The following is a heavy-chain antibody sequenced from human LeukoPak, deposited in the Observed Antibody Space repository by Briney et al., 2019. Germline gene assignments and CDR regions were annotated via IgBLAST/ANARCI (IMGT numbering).Heavy chain of an antibody. CDR3: AKGYAAYQP. J-gene: IGHJ5*02. CDR2: INQDGSGK. V-gene: IGHV3-7*01. Sequence: GGSLRLSCTASGFSFSSYWMSWVRQAPGKGLEWVANINQDGSGKYYVDSLKGRFTISRDNPKNSLSLQMNSLRAEDTAVYYCAKGYAAYQPWGQGTLVTVSS. CDR1: GFSFSSYW. D-gene: IGHD2-2*01.